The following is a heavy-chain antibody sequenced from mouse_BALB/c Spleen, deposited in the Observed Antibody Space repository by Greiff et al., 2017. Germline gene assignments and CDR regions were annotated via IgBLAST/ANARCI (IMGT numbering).Heavy chain of an antibody. CDR2: ISSGSSTI. Sequence: VQLQQSGGGLVQPGGSRKLSCAASGFTFSSFGMHWVRQAPEKGLEWVAYISSGSSTIYYADTVKGRFTISRDNPKNTLFLQMTSLRSEDTAMYYCARCYYGYVFYAMDYWGQGTSVTVSS. J-gene: IGHJ4*01. D-gene: IGHD1-2*01. V-gene: IGHV5-17*02. CDR3: ARCYYGYVFYAMDY. CDR1: GFTFSSFG.